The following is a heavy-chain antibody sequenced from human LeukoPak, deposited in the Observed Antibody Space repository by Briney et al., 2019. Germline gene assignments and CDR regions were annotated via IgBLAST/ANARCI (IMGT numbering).Heavy chain of an antibody. D-gene: IGHD1-20*01. Sequence: PGGSLRLSCVVSEFTFSSHWMTWVRQVPGEGLEWVANITPDGGGSYYVDSVKGRFTISRDNAKNSLYLQLNSLRAEDTAVYYCGFSINYYFDFWGQGTLVTVSS. V-gene: IGHV3-7*05. CDR3: GFSINYYFDF. J-gene: IGHJ4*02. CDR1: EFTFSSHW. CDR2: ITPDGGGS.